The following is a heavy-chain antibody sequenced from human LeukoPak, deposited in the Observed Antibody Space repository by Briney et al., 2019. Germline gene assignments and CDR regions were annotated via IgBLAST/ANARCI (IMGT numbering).Heavy chain of an antibody. J-gene: IGHJ4*02. CDR1: GLTFSSYS. CDR2: ISSSSSTI. V-gene: IGHV3-48*04. D-gene: IGHD2-2*01. CDR3: ARASDIVVVPAALFDY. Sequence: PGGSLRLSCAASGLTFSSYSMNWVRQAPGKGLEWVSYISSSSSTIYYADSVKGRFTISRDNAKNSLYLQMNSLRAEDTAVYYCARASDIVVVPAALFDYWGQGTLVTVSS.